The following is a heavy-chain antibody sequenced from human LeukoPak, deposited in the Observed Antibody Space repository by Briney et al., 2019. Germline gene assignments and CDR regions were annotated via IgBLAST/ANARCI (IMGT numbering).Heavy chain of an antibody. CDR1: GYTFTSYG. Sequence: GASVKVSCKASGYTFTSYGISWVRQAPGQGLEWMGWISAYNGNTNYAQKSQGRVTMTRDTSISTAYMELSSLRSDDTAVYYCGRVGRSWDNTAFDYWGQGTLVTVSS. J-gene: IGHJ4*02. CDR3: GRVGRSWDNTAFDY. D-gene: IGHD6-13*01. V-gene: IGHV1-18*01. CDR2: ISAYNGNT.